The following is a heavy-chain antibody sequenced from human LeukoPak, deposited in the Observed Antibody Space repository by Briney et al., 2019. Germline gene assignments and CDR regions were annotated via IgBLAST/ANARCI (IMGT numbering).Heavy chain of an antibody. J-gene: IGHJ4*02. D-gene: IGHD6-13*01. Sequence: PSETLSLTCTASGYSISSGYYWGWIRQPPGKGLEWIGSIYHSGSTYYNPSLKSRVTISVDTSKNQFSLKLSSVTAADTAVYYCARVSSWTEEPDTGLDYWGQGTLVIVSS. CDR3: ARVSSWTEEPDTGLDY. CDR2: IYHSGST. V-gene: IGHV4-38-2*02. CDR1: GYSISSGYY.